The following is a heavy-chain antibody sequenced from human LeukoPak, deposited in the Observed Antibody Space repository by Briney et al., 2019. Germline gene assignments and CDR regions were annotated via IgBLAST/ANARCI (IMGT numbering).Heavy chain of an antibody. CDR1: GFTFSSYA. J-gene: IGHJ6*03. D-gene: IGHD6-6*01. Sequence: GGSLRLSCAASGFTFSSYAMSWVRQAPGKGLEWVSAISGSGGSTYYADSVKDRFTISRDNSKNTLYLQMNSLRAEDTAVYYCANIAAPPTYYYYYYMDVWGKGTTVTVSS. CDR2: ISGSGGST. CDR3: ANIAAPPTYYYYYYMDV. V-gene: IGHV3-23*01.